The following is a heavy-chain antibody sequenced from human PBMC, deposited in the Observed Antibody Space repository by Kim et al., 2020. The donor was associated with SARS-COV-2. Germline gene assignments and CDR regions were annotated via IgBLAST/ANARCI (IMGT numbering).Heavy chain of an antibody. CDR2: ISYSGRT. CDR3: ARGIFGVVIIPYYYYY. Sequence: SETLSLTCTVSGGSISSNDYYWDWIRQPPGKGREWIGSISYSGRTYYNPSLKSRVTISVDTSKNQISLKLSSVTAADTGVSYCARGIFGVVIIPYYYYY. D-gene: IGHD3-3*01. J-gene: IGHJ6*03. CDR1: GGSISSNDYY. V-gene: IGHV4-39*01.